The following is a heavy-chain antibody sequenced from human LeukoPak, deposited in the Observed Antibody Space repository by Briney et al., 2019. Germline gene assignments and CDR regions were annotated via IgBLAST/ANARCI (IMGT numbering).Heavy chain of an antibody. CDR3: VRGGYTVYYVDF. CDR1: GFPFSSYR. J-gene: IGHJ4*01. D-gene: IGHD5-18*01. Sequence: GGSLRLSCAASGFPFSSYRMHCVRHAPGKGLGWVSRMNSEGGSTSYADSVKGRFTISRDNAKNTVHLQMNSLRAEDTAVYYCVRGGYTVYYVDFWGKGTLVTVSS. V-gene: IGHV3-74*01. CDR2: MNSEGGST.